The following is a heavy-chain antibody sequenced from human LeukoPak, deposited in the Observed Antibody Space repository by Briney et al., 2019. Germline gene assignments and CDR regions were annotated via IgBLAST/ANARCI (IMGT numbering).Heavy chain of an antibody. J-gene: IGHJ3*02. CDR3: ARDYAAWSLHDAFDI. D-gene: IGHD6-13*01. CDR2: ISAYNGNT. V-gene: IGHV1-18*04. CDR1: GYTFTGNY. Sequence: ASVKVSCTASGYTFTGNYFHWVRQAPGQGLEWMGWISAYNGNTNYAQKLQGRVTMTTDTSTSTAYMELRSLRSDDTAVYYCARDYAAWSLHDAFDIWGQGTMVTVSS.